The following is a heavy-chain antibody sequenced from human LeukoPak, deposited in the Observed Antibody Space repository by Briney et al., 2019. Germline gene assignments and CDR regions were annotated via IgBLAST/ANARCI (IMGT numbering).Heavy chain of an antibody. CDR1: GYTFTGYY. CDR3: ARVDTAMVNPPFDY. J-gene: IGHJ4*02. V-gene: IGHV1-2*02. D-gene: IGHD5-18*01. Sequence: ASVKVSCKASGYTFTGYYIHWVRQAPGQGLEWMGWINPNSGGTNYAQKFQGRVTMTRDTSISTAYMELSRLRSDDTAVYYCARVDTAMVNPPFDYWGQGTLVTVSS. CDR2: INPNSGGT.